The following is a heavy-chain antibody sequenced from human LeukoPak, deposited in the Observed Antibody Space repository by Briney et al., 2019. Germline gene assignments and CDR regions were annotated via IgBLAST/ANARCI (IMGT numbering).Heavy chain of an antibody. Sequence: SETLSLTCTVSGGSIGSYYWSWLRQPPGKGLEWLGYIYYSGSTNYNPSLKSRDTISVDTSKNQFSLKLSSVTAADTAVYYCARGGYYDFWSGYYIPGVGDLLPPMDYWGQGTLVTVSS. CDR1: GGSIGSYY. CDR3: ARGGYYDFWSGYYIPGVGDLLPPMDY. D-gene: IGHD3-3*01. CDR2: IYYSGST. J-gene: IGHJ4*02. V-gene: IGHV4-59*01.